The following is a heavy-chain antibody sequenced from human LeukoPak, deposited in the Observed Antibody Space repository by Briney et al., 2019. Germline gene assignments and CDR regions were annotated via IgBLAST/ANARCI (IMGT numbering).Heavy chain of an antibody. Sequence: ASVKVSCNASEYTFTSYAMNWVRQAPGQGLEWMGWINTNTGNPTYAQGFTGRFVFSLDTSVSTAYLQISSLKAEDTAVYYCASNLLTIFGVVIPSQLDYWGQGTLVTVSS. V-gene: IGHV7-4-1*02. CDR3: ASNLLTIFGVVIPSQLDY. J-gene: IGHJ4*02. D-gene: IGHD3-3*01. CDR1: EYTFTSYA. CDR2: INTNTGNP.